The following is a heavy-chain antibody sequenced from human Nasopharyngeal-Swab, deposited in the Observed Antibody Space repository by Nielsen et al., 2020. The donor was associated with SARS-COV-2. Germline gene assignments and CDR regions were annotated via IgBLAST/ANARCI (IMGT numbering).Heavy chain of an antibody. Sequence: KVSCTGSGYSFTSYWIGWVRQMPGKGLEWMGIIYPGDSDTRYSPSFQGQVTISADKSISTAYLQWSSLKASDTAMYYCARQEEMATIWDYWGQGTLVTVSS. CDR1: GYSFTSYW. CDR2: IYPGDSDT. J-gene: IGHJ4*02. D-gene: IGHD5-24*01. CDR3: ARQEEMATIWDY. V-gene: IGHV5-51*01.